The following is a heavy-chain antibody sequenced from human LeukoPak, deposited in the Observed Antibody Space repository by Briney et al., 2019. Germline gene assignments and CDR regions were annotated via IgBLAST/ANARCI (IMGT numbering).Heavy chain of an antibody. J-gene: IGHJ4*02. V-gene: IGHV4-59*08. CDR2: IYYSGST. Sequence: PSETLSLTCTVSGGSISSYYWSWIRQPPGKGLEWIGYIYYSGSTNYNPSLKSRVTISVDTSKNQFSLKLSSVTAADTAVYYCARQGRIAAAGISASLFDYWGQGTLVTVSS. D-gene: IGHD6-13*01. CDR1: GGSISSYY. CDR3: ARQGRIAAAGISASLFDY.